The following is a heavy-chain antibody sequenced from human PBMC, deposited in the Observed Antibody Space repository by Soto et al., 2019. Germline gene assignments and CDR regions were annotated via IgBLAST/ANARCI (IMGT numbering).Heavy chain of an antibody. CDR3: ARSLYHDFWRGNHWFAP. CDR2: IYYSGSA. V-gene: IGHV4-31*03. CDR1: GGSIRSGGYY. D-gene: IGHD3-3*01. Sequence: SETLSLTCTVSGGSIRSGGYYWTWIRQPPGKGLEWIGYIYYSGSAYYSPSLKSRVTLSVDTSGNQFSLKLNSVTAADTAVYYCARSLYHDFWRGNHWFAPWGQGTLVTVSS. J-gene: IGHJ5*02.